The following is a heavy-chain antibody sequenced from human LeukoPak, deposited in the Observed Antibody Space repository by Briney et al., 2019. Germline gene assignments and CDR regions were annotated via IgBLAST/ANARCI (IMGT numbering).Heavy chain of an antibody. Sequence: PGGSLRLSCAASGFTFSSYGMHWVRQAPGKGLEWVAVIWYDGSNKYYADSVKGRFTISRDNSKNTLFLQMNSLRAEDTAVYYCARAGELSDAFDIWGQGTMVTVSS. D-gene: IGHD1-26*01. J-gene: IGHJ3*02. V-gene: IGHV3-30*19. CDR2: IWYDGSNK. CDR3: ARAGELSDAFDI. CDR1: GFTFSSYG.